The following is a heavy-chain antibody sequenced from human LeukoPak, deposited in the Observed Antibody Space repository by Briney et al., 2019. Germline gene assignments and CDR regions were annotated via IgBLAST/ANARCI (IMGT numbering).Heavy chain of an antibody. CDR1: GVTFSGSA. D-gene: IGHD6-19*01. V-gene: IGHV3-73*01. CDR2: IRSKANSYAT. CDR3: TRFIAVAGDYFDY. Sequence: GGSLRLSCAASGVTFSGSAMHWVRQASGKGLEWVGRIRSKANSYATAYAASVKGRFTISRDDSKNTAYLQMNSLKTEDTAVYYCTRFIAVAGDYFDYWGQGTLVTVSS. J-gene: IGHJ4*02.